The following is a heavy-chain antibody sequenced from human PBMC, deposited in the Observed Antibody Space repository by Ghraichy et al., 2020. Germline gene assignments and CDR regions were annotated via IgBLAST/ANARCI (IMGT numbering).Heavy chain of an antibody. CDR1: GFTFSSSE. CDR3: ARDQGRLSPYCFFDL. J-gene: IGHJ2*01. D-gene: IGHD2-15*01. Sequence: GGSLRLSCAASGFTFSSSEMNWVRQAPGKGLEWVSYISSSGSTIYYADSVKGRLTISRDNAKNSLYLQMNSLRAEDTAVYYCARDQGRLSPYCFFDLWGRGPLLTVSS. V-gene: IGHV3-48*03. CDR2: ISSSGSTI.